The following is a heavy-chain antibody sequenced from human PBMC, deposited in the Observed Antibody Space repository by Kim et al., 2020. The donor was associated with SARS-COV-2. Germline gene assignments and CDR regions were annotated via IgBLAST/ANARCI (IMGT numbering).Heavy chain of an antibody. D-gene: IGHD6-13*01. J-gene: IGHJ4*02. CDR3: ASRGYYIGF. CDR2: ISSTGSII. V-gene: IGHV3-48*02. Sequence: GGSLRLSCAASGFTFSSYAMTWVRQAPGKGLEWVSFISSTGSIIYYAVSVEGRFTISRDNAKNSVSLQMNSLRDEDTAMYYCASRGYYIGFWGQGTLVTVSS. CDR1: GFTFSSYA.